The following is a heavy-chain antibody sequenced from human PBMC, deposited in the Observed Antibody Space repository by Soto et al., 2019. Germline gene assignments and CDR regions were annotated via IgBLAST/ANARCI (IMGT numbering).Heavy chain of an antibody. J-gene: IGHJ4*02. CDR1: GFTFSNAW. D-gene: IGHD3-10*01. V-gene: IGHV3-15*01. CDR3: TTDRPQHIWFGEFPDY. Sequence: EVQLVESGGGLVKPGGSLRLSCAASGFTFSNAWMSWVRQAPGKGLEWVGRIKSKTDGGTTDYAAPVKGRFTISRDDSKNTLDLQMNSLKTEDTAVYYCTTDRPQHIWFGEFPDYWGQGTLVTVSS. CDR2: IKSKTDGGTT.